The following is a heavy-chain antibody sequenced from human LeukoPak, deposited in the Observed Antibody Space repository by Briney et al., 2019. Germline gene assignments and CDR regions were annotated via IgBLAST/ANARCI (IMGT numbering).Heavy chain of an antibody. J-gene: IGHJ4*02. D-gene: IGHD5-12*01. CDR3: ARQTGYSGYGEFDY. CDR2: IKQDGSEK. Sequence: GGSLRLSCAASGFTFSSYWMSWVRQAPGKGLEWVANIKQDGSEKYYVDSVKGRFTISRDNAKNSLYLQMNSLRAEDTAVYYCARQTGYSGYGEFDYWGQGTLVTVSS. V-gene: IGHV3-7*01. CDR1: GFTFSSYW.